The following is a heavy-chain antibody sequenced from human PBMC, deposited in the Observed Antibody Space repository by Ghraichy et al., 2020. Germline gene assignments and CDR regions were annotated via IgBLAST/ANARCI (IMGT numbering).Heavy chain of an antibody. J-gene: IGHJ4*02. CDR3: ATPVTDCSGGSCYSN. V-gene: IGHV4-39*01. CDR1: GGSISSSSYY. CDR2: IYYSGST. D-gene: IGHD2-15*01. Sequence: SETLSLTCTVSGGSISSSSYYWGWIRQPPGKGLEWIGSIYYSGSTYYNPSLKSRVTISVDTSKNQFSLKLSSVTAADTAVYYCATPVTDCSGGSCYSNWGQGTLVTVSS.